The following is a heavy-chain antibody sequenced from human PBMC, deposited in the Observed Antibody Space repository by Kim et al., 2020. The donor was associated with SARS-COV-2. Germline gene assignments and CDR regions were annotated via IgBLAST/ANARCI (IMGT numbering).Heavy chain of an antibody. CDR3: ARDLWVDGIQVWFVY. D-gene: IGHD5-18*01. J-gene: IGHJ4*02. CDR2: INTNTGDP. V-gene: IGHV7-4-1*02. Sequence: ASVKVSCKASGYSFTTYAINWLRQAPGQGLEWMGWINTNTGDPTYAQGFTGRFVFSLDTSVNTAFLQISSLEAEDTAVYYCARDLWVDGIQVWFVYWGQGTLITVSS. CDR1: GYSFTTYA.